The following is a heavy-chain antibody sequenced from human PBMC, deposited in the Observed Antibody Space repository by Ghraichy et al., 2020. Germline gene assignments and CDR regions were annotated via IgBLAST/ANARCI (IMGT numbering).Heavy chain of an antibody. CDR3: ARAGGDNSDWYNLVDC. CDR1: GGSVSSGNYY. D-gene: IGHD6-19*01. Sequence: SETLSLTCTVSGGSVSSGNYYWTWIRQPPGKGLEWIGYISYTGSTSYSPSLKSRVTISVDTSKRQFSLRLSSVTAADTAVYYCARAGGDNSDWYNLVDCWGQGTLVTVSS. V-gene: IGHV4-61*01. CDR2: ISYTGST. J-gene: IGHJ4*02.